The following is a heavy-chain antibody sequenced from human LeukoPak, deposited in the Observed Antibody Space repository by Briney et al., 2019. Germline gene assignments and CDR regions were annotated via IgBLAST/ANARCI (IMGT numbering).Heavy chain of an antibody. CDR2: INPNSGGT. V-gene: IGHV1-2*02. D-gene: IGHD1-26*01. CDR1: GYTFTGYY. J-gene: IGHJ4*02. CDR3: ARDRRYSGSYYSPSRDY. Sequence: ASVKVSCKASGYTFTGYYMHWVRQAPGQGLEWMGWINPNSGGTNYAQKFQGRVTMTRDTSISTAYMELSRLRSDDTAAYYCARDRRYSGSYYSPSRDYWGQGTLVTVSS.